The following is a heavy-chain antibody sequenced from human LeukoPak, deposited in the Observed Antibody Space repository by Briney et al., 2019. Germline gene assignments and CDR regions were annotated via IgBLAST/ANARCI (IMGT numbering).Heavy chain of an antibody. CDR2: IYSGGST. D-gene: IGHD4-17*01. CDR3: ARDKYGDYYYYYYGMDV. CDR1: GFTVSSNY. Sequence: GGSLRLSRAASGFTVSSNYMSWVRQAPGKGLEWVSVIYSGGSTYYADSVKGRFTISRDNSKNTLYLQMNSLRAEDTAVYYCARDKYGDYYYYYYGMDVWGQGTTVTVSS. J-gene: IGHJ6*02. V-gene: IGHV3-66*01.